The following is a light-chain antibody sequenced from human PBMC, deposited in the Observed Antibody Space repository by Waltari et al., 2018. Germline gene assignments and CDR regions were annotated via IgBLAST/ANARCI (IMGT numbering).Light chain of an antibody. CDR1: QSIDNF. J-gene: IGKJ4*01. CDR2: DSS. Sequence: EIVLTQSPATLSLSPGERATLYCRASQSIDNFLAWHQQKPGQAPRLLIYDSSNRATDIPARFSGSGSGTDFTLTISSLEPEDFAVYYCQQRSGWPPTFGGGTKVDI. CDR3: QQRSGWPPT. V-gene: IGKV3-11*01.